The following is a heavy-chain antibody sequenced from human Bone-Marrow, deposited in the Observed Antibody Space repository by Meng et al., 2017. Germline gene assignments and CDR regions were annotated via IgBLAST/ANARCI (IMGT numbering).Heavy chain of an antibody. J-gene: IGHJ5*02. CDR2: IYYSGTT. V-gene: IGHV4-31*01. Sequence: QGQLQVSVPGIGNPSQTLSPPCTVSGGSISSGGYYWSWIRQHPGKGLEWIGYIYYSGTTYYNPSLSSLVTISVDTSKNQFSLNLSSVTAADTAVYYCARDIRQGGNIWFDPWGQGTLVTVSS. CDR3: ARDIRQGGNIWFDP. D-gene: IGHD3-16*01. CDR1: GGSISSGGYY.